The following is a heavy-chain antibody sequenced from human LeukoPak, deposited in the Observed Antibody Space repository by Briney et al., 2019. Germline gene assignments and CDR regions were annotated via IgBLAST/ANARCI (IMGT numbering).Heavy chain of an antibody. CDR1: GFTFGDYA. J-gene: IGHJ6*02. CDR3: RGDSSGYYSDYGMDV. D-gene: IGHD3-22*01. Sequence: GRSLRLSCTASGFTFGDYAMSWVRQAPGKGLEWVSFIRSKAYGGTTEYAASVTGRFTISRDDSKSIAYLQMNSLKTEDTAVYYCRGDSSGYYSDYGMDVWGQGTTVTVSS. V-gene: IGHV3-49*04. CDR2: IRSKAYGGTT.